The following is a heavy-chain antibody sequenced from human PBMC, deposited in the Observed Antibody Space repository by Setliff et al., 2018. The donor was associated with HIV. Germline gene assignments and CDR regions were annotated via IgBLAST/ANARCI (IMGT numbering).Heavy chain of an antibody. V-gene: IGHV1-46*01. D-gene: IGHD6-19*01. CDR2: INPSGGST. Sequence: ASVKVSCKASGYTFTSYYMHWVRQAPGQGLEWMGIINPSGGSTSYAQEFQGRVTMTRDTSTSTVYMELSSLRSGDTAVYYCARNPRIAVAGTDYYYYMDVWGKGTTVTVSS. CDR1: GYTFTSYY. CDR3: ARNPRIAVAGTDYYYYMDV. J-gene: IGHJ6*03.